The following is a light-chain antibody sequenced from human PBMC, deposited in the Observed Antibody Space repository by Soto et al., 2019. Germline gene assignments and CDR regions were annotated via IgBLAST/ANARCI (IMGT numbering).Light chain of an antibody. CDR2: DVN. V-gene: IGLV2-18*02. CDR1: GSDVGTFNR. CDR3: SSYTSSSTYV. J-gene: IGLJ1*01. Sequence: QSVLTQPPSVSGSPGLSVTISCTGTGSDVGTFNRVSWYQQPPGTAPKLMIYDVNNRPSGVPDRFSGSKSGNTASLTISGLQAEDEADYYCSSYTSSSTYVFGTGTKLTVL.